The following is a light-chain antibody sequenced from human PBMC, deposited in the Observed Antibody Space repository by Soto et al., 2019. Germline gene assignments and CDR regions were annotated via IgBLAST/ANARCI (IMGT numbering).Light chain of an antibody. CDR1: QSISSW. CDR3: QQYNNYLWT. CDR2: KAS. Sequence: DIQMTQSPSTLSASVGDRVTITCRASQSISSWLAWYQQKPGKAPKLLIYKASSLESGVPSRFSGSGYGTEFTLTISSLQPDDFATYYCQQYNNYLWTFGQGTKVEIK. V-gene: IGKV1-5*03. J-gene: IGKJ1*01.